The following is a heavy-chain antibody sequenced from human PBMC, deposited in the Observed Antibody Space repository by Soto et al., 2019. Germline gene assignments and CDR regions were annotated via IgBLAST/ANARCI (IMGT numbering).Heavy chain of an antibody. J-gene: IGHJ6*02. CDR2: IYYSGST. V-gene: IGHV4-30-4*01. CDR1: GGSISSGDYY. Sequence: KTSETLSLTCTVSGGSISSGDYYWSWIRQPPGKGLEWIGYIYYSGSTYYNPSLKSRVTISVDTSKNQFSLKLSSVTAADTAVYYCAREPTRYYYDSSVGGMDVWGQGTTVTVSS. CDR3: AREPTRYYYDSSVGGMDV. D-gene: IGHD3-22*01.